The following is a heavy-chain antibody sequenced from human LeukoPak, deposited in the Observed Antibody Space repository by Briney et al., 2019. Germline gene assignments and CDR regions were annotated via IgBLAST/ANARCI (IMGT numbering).Heavy chain of an antibody. V-gene: IGHV4-59*01. CDR2: IYYSGGT. J-gene: IGHJ6*02. CDR3: ARDQRTVGYCGMDV. D-gene: IGHD1-26*01. CDR1: GGSISGNH. Sequence: SETLSLTCTVSGGSISGNHWSWVRRPPGKGLEWIGYIYYSGGTNYNPSLKSRVTISVDTSKNQFSLKLRSVTAADTAVYYCARDQRTVGYCGMDVWGRGTTVTVSS.